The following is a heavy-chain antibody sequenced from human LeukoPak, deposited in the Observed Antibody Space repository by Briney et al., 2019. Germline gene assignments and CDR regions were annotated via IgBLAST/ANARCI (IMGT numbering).Heavy chain of an antibody. Sequence: PGGSLRLSCAASGFTFDDYAMHWVRQAPGKGLEWVSLISWDGGSTYYADSVKGRFTISRDNSKNSLYLQMNSLRAEDTALYYCARAAYSSTWYSRYFDLWGRGTLVTVSS. CDR2: ISWDGGST. D-gene: IGHD6-13*01. V-gene: IGHV3-43D*03. CDR3: ARAAYSSTWYSRYFDL. CDR1: GFTFDDYA. J-gene: IGHJ2*01.